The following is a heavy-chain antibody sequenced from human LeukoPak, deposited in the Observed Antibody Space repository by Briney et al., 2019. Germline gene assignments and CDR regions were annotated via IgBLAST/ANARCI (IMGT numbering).Heavy chain of an antibody. CDR3: ANRFDY. Sequence: PGGSLRLSCAASGFTFSSYEMNGVRQAPGKGLEWVSFISGTGSSIYYADSVKGRFTISRDNAKNSLYLQMNSLRAEDSAVYYCANRFDYWGQGTLVTVSS. D-gene: IGHD1-14*01. J-gene: IGHJ4*02. V-gene: IGHV3-48*03. CDR2: ISGTGSSI. CDR1: GFTFSSYE.